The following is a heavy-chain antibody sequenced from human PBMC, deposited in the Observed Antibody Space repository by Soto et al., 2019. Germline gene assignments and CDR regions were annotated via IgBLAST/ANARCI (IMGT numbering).Heavy chain of an antibody. J-gene: IGHJ5*02. D-gene: IGHD2-21*02. V-gene: IGHV3-11*01. CDR2: INNRGDDI. CDR3: ARDMSYGDFGMNWFDP. CDR1: GFTFNDFY. Sequence: QLQLVESGGGLVKPGGSLRLSCAASGFTFNDFYMIWFRQAPGRGLEWLAYINNRGDDIYYADSVRGRFTISRDNGKNSLYLQMNSLRVEDTALYFCARDMSYGDFGMNWFDPWGQGTPVTVSA.